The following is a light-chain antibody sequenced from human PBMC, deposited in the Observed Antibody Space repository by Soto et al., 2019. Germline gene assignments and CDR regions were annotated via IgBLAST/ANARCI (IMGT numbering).Light chain of an antibody. J-gene: IGKJ1*01. CDR1: QSVSSN. Sequence: EIVMTQSPATLSVSPGERATLSCRASQSVSSNLAWYQQKPGQAPRLLIYAASTRATGIPARFSGSGSGTEFTLTISSLQSEDFAVYYGQQYNNWPWTFGQGTKVEIK. CDR2: AAS. CDR3: QQYNNWPWT. V-gene: IGKV3-15*01.